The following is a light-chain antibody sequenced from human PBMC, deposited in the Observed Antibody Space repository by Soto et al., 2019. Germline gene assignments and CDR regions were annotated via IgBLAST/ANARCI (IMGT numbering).Light chain of an antibody. J-gene: IGKJ2*01. CDR2: DSH. CDR1: QDIDNF. CDR3: QHYENLPYT. V-gene: IGKV1-33*01. Sequence: DIQMTQSPTFLAASVGDRVTITCQASQDIDNFLNWYQQKPGKAPHLLIFDSHNLQTGVPTRFSGSGSGTDFTFTISSLQPEDIATYYCQHYENLPYTFGQGTKVEI.